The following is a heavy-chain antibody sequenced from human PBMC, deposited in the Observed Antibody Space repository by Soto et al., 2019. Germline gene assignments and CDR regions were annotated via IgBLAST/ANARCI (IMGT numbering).Heavy chain of an antibody. CDR1: GGTFSSYA. CDR2: IIPIFGTA. V-gene: IGHV1-69*13. Sequence: ASVKVSCKASGGTFSSYAISWVRQAPGQGLEWMGGIIPIFGTANYAQKFQGRVTITADESTSTAYMELSSLRSEDTAVYYCARDPNSFLVGATNYYYYGMDVWGQGTTVTSP. CDR3: ARDPNSFLVGATNYYYYGMDV. J-gene: IGHJ6*02. D-gene: IGHD1-26*01.